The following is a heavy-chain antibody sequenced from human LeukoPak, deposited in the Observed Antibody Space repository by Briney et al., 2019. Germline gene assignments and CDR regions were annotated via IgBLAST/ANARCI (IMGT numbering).Heavy chain of an antibody. J-gene: IGHJ4*02. CDR3: VREYTLYISGWFIDY. CDR2: IDYGGST. CDR1: GDSNTNSLYY. D-gene: IGHD6-19*01. Sequence: PSETLSLTCTVSGDSNTNSLYYWGWVRQPPGKGLEWIGTIDYGGSTYYNPSLKSRATISIDTSKNQFSLTLSPVTAADTAVYYCVREYTLYISGWFIDYWGQGTVVTVSS. V-gene: IGHV4-39*07.